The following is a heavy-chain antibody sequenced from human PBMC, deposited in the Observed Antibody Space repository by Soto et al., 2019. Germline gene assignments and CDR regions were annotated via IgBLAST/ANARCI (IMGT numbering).Heavy chain of an antibody. Sequence: PVGSLRLSCAASGFTFSSYGMHWVRQAPGKGLEWVAVIWYDGSNKYYADSVKGRFTISRDNSKNTLYLQMNSLRAEDTAVYYCAREENPGIAVAGPLRYWGQGTLVTVSS. CDR2: IWYDGSNK. J-gene: IGHJ4*02. CDR1: GFTFSSYG. V-gene: IGHV3-33*08. CDR3: AREENPGIAVAGPLRY. D-gene: IGHD6-19*01.